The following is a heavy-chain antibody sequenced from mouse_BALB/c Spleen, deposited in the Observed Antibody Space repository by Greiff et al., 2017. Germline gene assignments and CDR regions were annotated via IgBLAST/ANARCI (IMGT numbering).Heavy chain of an antibody. D-gene: IGHD1-1*01. CDR1: GYSITSDYA. Sequence: ESGPGLVKPSQSLSLTCTVTGYSITSDYAWNWIRQFPGNKLEWMGYISYSGSTSYNPSLKSRISITRDTSKNQFFLQLNSVTTEDTATYYCAGYYGSSSYWYFDVWGAGTTVTVSS. V-gene: IGHV3-2*02. J-gene: IGHJ1*01. CDR2: ISYSGST. CDR3: AGYYGSSSYWYFDV.